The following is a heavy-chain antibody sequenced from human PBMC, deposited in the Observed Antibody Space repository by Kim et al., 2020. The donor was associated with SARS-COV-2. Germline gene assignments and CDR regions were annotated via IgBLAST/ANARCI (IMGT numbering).Heavy chain of an antibody. Sequence: LKRRVTISVDTSKNQFSLKLSSMTAADTAVYYCARFYYDSNDWEPRVFDIWGQGTVVTVSS. V-gene: IGHV4-59*01. J-gene: IGHJ3*02. CDR3: ARFYYDSNDWEPRVFDI. D-gene: IGHD3-22*01.